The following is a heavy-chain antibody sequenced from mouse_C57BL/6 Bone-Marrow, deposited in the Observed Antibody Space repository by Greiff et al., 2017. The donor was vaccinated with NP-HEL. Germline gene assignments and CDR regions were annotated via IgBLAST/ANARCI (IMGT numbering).Heavy chain of an antibody. CDR3: ARGVYYYGSSPFAY. Sequence: QVQLQQSGAELAKPGASVKLSCKASGCTFTSYWMHWVKQRPGQGLEWIGYINPSSGYNKYNQKFKDKAKLTADKSSSTAYMQLSSLTYEDSAVYYCARGVYYYGSSPFAYWGQGTLVTVSA. V-gene: IGHV1-7*01. D-gene: IGHD1-1*01. J-gene: IGHJ3*01. CDR1: GCTFTSYW. CDR2: INPSSGYN.